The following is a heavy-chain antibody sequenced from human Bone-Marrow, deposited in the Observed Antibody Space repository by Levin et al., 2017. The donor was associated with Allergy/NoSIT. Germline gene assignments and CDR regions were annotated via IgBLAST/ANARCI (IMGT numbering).Heavy chain of an antibody. V-gene: IGHV3-15*01. CDR2: SKSKSDGETT. J-gene: IGHJ4*02. CDR3: STSGFSSSRLEY. CDR1: GVIVSNAW. Sequence: GGSLRLSCEGSGVIVSNAWMNWVRQAPGKGLERVGRSKSKSDGETTDYAAPVKGRFTSSRDYSKNTLNLQMDSLKTEDTAIYYCSTSGFSSSRLEYWGRGSLVTVSS. D-gene: IGHD6-13*01.